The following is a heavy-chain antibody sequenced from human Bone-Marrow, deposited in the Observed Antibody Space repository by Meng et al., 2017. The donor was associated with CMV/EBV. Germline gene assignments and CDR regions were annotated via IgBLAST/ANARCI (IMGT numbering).Heavy chain of an antibody. V-gene: IGHV3-30*02. CDR3: ARVPDYSNYYSYYFDY. Sequence: GGSLRLSCAASGFTFSSYGMHWVRQAPGKGLEWVAFIRYDGSNKYYADSVKGRFTISRDNSKNTLYLQMNSLRAEDTAVYYCARVPDYSNYYSYYFDYWGQGTLVTVSS. CDR2: IRYDGSNK. J-gene: IGHJ4*02. D-gene: IGHD4-11*01. CDR1: GFTFSSYG.